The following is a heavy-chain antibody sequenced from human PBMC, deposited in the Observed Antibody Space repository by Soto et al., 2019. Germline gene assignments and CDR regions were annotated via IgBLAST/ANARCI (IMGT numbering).Heavy chain of an antibody. D-gene: IGHD5-12*01. CDR1: GFTFSSYG. J-gene: IGHJ4*02. CDR2: IWYDGSNK. CDR3: ARDATPGGYPLQAFDY. Sequence: QVQLVESGGGVVQPGRSLRLSCAASGFTFSSYGMHWVRQAPGKGLEWVAVIWYDGSNKYYADSVKGRFTISRDNSKNTLYLQMNSLRAEDTAVYYCARDATPGGYPLQAFDYWGQGTLVTVSS. V-gene: IGHV3-33*01.